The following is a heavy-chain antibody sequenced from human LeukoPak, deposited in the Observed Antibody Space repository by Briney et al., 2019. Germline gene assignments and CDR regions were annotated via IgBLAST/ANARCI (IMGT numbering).Heavy chain of an antibody. CDR2: IYYSGST. Sequence: SETLSLTCTASGGSISSYYWNWIRQPPGKGLEWIGYIYYSGSTNYNPSLKSRVTISVDTSKNQFFLKLSSVTAADTAVYYCAGRLWRRDGYNLSAFDIWGQGTMVTVSS. CDR1: GGSISSYY. V-gene: IGHV4-59*01. J-gene: IGHJ3*02. D-gene: IGHD5-24*01. CDR3: AGRLWRRDGYNLSAFDI.